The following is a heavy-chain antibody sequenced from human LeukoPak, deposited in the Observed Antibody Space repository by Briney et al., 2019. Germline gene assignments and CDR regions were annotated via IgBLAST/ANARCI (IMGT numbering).Heavy chain of an antibody. Sequence: GGSLRLSCVASGFTFGNYAMSWVRQAPGTGLYWVSGITTGSTTYYADSVKGRFTISRDNSKSTLYLQMNSLRAEDTAVYYCVKSPRGWIDAFDVWGQGTMVTVSS. CDR2: ITTGSTT. CDR3: VKSPRGWIDAFDV. D-gene: IGHD2-2*03. CDR1: GFTFGNYA. V-gene: IGHV3-23*01. J-gene: IGHJ3*01.